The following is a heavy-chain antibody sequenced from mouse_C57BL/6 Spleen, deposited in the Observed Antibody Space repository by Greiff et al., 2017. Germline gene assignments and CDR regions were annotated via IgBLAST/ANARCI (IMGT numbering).Heavy chain of an antibody. CDR1: GYAFSSYW. D-gene: IGHD1-1*01. V-gene: IGHV1-80*01. CDR2: IYPGDGDT. CDR3: ARWGYGSSYDAMDY. Sequence: QVQLKESGAELVKPGASVKISCKASGYAFSSYWMNWVKQRPGKGLVWIGQIYPGDGDTNYNGKFKGKDTLTADKSSSTAYMQLSSLTSEDSAVYFCARWGYGSSYDAMDYWGQGTSVTVSS. J-gene: IGHJ4*01.